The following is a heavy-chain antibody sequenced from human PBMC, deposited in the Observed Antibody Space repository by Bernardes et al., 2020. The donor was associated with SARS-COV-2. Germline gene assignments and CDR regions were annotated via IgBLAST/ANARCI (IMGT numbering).Heavy chain of an antibody. D-gene: IGHD3-22*01. Sequence: SEPLSLTCAVSGYSISSGYYWGCILRPPVKGLEWIGSIYYSGSSNYNPSLKSRVSISIDTSKNQFSLKLSSVSAADTAVYYCARDNLLGEYDTTGYAFDYWAREPWSPSPQ. CDR1: GYSISSGYY. V-gene: IGHV4-38-2*02. CDR3: ARDNLLGEYDTTGYAFDY. J-gene: IGHJ4*02. CDR2: IYYSGSS.